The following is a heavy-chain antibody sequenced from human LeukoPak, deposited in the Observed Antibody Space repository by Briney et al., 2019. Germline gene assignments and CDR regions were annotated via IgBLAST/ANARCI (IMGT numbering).Heavy chain of an antibody. D-gene: IGHD3-22*01. CDR3: ARSTTYYYDSSGYYYFDY. CDR2: IYYSGST. V-gene: IGHV4-59*01. J-gene: IGHJ4*02. Sequence: SETLSLTCTVSGGSISSYYWSWIRQPPGKGLEWIGYIYYSGSTNYNPSLKSRVTISVDTSKNQFSLELSSVTAADTAVYYCARSTTYYYDSSGYYYFDYWGQGTLVTVSS. CDR1: GGSISSYY.